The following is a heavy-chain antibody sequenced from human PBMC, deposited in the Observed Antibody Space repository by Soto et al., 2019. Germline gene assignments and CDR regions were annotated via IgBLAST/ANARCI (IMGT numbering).Heavy chain of an antibody. Sequence: GASVKVSCKVSGYTLTELSMHWVRQAPGKGLEWMGGFDPEDGETIYAQKFQGRVTMTEDTSTDTAYMELSSLRSEDTAVYYCATRIRDGRYYYYGIDVWGQGTTVTVSS. CDR3: ATRIRDGRYYYYGIDV. D-gene: IGHD2-15*01. CDR2: FDPEDGET. J-gene: IGHJ6*02. V-gene: IGHV1-24*01. CDR1: GYTLTELS.